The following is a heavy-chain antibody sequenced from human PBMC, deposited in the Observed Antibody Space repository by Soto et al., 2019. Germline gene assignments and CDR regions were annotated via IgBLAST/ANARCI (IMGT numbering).Heavy chain of an antibody. V-gene: IGHV1-69*13. CDR1: GGTFSSYA. Sequence: GASVKVSCKASGGTFSSYAISWVRQAPGQGLEWMGGIIPIFGTANYAQKFQGRVTITADESTSTAYMELSSLRSEDTAVYYCARMGRVNWNDGTDYYGMDVWGQGTTVTVSS. J-gene: IGHJ6*02. CDR2: IIPIFGTA. D-gene: IGHD1-20*01. CDR3: ARMGRVNWNDGTDYYGMDV.